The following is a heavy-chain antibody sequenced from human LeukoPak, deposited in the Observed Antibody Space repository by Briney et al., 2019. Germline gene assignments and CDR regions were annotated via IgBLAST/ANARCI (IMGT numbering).Heavy chain of an antibody. CDR1: GFTFSSYA. CDR3: VLPERSGSYFDY. J-gene: IGHJ4*02. V-gene: IGHV3-9*01. D-gene: IGHD1-26*01. CDR2: ISWNSGSI. Sequence: PGGSLRLSCAASGFTFSSYAMSWVRQAPGKGLEWVSGISWNSGSIGYADSVKGRFTISRDNAKNSLYLQMNSLRAEDTALYYCVLPERSGSYFDYWGQGTLVTVSS.